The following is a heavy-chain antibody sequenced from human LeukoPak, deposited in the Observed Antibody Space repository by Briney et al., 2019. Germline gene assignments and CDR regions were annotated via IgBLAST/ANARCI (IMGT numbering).Heavy chain of an antibody. V-gene: IGHV3-23*01. J-gene: IGHJ4*02. CDR3: AKSSEYYYGSGSYYAFFDY. CDR2: ISGSGGST. Sequence: PGGSLRLSCAASGFTFSSYGMSWVRQAPGKGLEWVSAISGSGGSTYYADSVKGRFTISRDNSKNTLYLQMNSLRAEDTAVYYCAKSSEYYYGSGSYYAFFDYWGQGTLVTVSS. CDR1: GFTFSSYG. D-gene: IGHD3-10*01.